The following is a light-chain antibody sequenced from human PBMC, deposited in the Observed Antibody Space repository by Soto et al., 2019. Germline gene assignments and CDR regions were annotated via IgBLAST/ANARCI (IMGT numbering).Light chain of an antibody. V-gene: IGKV1-9*01. Sequence: DIQLTQSPXFLSASVGDRVTITCRASQGIRDFLAWYQQKPGKAPKLLIYAASTLQAGVPTRFSGFASGTEFTLTINNLQPADSATYYCQQFNVYPLTFGGGTKVEIK. J-gene: IGKJ4*01. CDR1: QGIRDF. CDR3: QQFNVYPLT. CDR2: AAS.